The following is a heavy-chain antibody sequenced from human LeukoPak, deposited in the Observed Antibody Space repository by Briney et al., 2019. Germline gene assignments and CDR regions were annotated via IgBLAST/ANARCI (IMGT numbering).Heavy chain of an antibody. V-gene: IGHV3-33*08. J-gene: IGHJ4*02. CDR2: IWYDGSNK. CDR3: ARWETAVAAYFDY. Sequence: GGSLRLSCAASGFTFSSYGMHWVRQAPGKGLEWVAVIWYDGSNKYYADSVKGRFTISRDNSKNTLYLQMNSLRAEDTAVYYCARWETAVAAYFDYWGQGTLVTVSS. D-gene: IGHD6-19*01. CDR1: GFTFSSYG.